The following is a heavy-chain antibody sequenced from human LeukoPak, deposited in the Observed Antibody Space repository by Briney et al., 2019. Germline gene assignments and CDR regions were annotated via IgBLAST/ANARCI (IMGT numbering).Heavy chain of an antibody. V-gene: IGHV1-46*01. CDR1: GYTFTSYY. J-gene: IGHJ4*02. CDR2: INPSGGST. D-gene: IGHD3-22*01. Sequence: ASVKVSCKASGYTFTSYYMHWVRQAPGQGLEWMGIINPSGGSTSYAQKFQGRVTMTRDTSTSTVYMELSSLRSEDTAVYYCARDPYYDSSGYTYFDYWGQGTLVTVSS. CDR3: ARDPYYDSSGYTYFDY.